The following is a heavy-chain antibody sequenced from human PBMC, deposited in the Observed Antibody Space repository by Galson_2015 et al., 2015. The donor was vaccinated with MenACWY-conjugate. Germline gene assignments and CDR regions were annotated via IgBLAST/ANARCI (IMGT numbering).Heavy chain of an antibody. Sequence: SLRLSCAASGFTFSSYSMNWVRQAPGKGLEWVSSISSSSSYIYYADSVKGRFTISRDNAKNSLYLQMDSLRAEDTAVYYCAREDWEAVAGFRWGQGTLVTVSS. V-gene: IGHV3-21*01. CDR2: ISSSSSYI. J-gene: IGHJ4*02. CDR1: GFTFSSYS. CDR3: AREDWEAVAGFR. D-gene: IGHD6-19*01.